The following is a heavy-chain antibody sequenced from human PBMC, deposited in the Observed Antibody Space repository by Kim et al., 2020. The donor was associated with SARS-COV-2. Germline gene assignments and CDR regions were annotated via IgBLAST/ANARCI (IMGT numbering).Heavy chain of an antibody. CDR3: ARGGVIY. CDR1: GFTFSNYW. J-gene: IGHJ4*02. V-gene: IGHV3-7*04. Sequence: GGSLRLSCAASGFTFSNYWMTWVRQAPGKGLEYVANIRQDGSEKYYVDSVKGRFTISRDNAKNSLYLQMNSLRAEDTAVYYCARGGVIYWGQGTLVTVSS. CDR2: IRQDGSEK.